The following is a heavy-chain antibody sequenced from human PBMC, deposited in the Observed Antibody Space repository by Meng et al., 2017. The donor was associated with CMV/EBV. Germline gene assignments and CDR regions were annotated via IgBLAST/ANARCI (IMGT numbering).Heavy chain of an antibody. J-gene: IGHJ4*02. V-gene: IGHV2-5*02. CDR3: AHLDTSKLPFDY. CDR2: IYWDDYK. CDR1: GFSLSTIGVG. D-gene: IGHD5-18*01. Sequence: KECGPLLLTPTWLLPTSCTFSGFSLSTIGVGVGWIRQPPGKALELLALIYWDDYKRYSTTMKSRLTITKDTSKNQVVLTMTNIDPVDTDTYYCAHLDTSKLPFDYWGQGTLVTVSS.